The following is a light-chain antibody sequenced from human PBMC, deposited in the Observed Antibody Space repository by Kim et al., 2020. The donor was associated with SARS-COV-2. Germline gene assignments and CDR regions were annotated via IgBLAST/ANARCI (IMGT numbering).Light chain of an antibody. J-gene: IGKJ4*01. V-gene: IGKV4-1*01. CDR1: QSVFYSSNNKNY. CDR2: WAS. CDR3: QQYLSTPLT. Sequence: ATINCKSSQSVFYSSNNKNYLSWYQQKPGQPPKLLIYWASVRDSGVPDRFSGSGSGTDFTLTIGGLQAEDVAVYYCQQYLSTPLTFGGGTKVDIK.